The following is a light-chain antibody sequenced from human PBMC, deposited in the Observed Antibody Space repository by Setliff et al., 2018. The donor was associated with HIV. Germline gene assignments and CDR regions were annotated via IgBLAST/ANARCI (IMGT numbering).Light chain of an antibody. CDR1: SSDVGGYNY. V-gene: IGLV2-14*01. CDR3: SSYTSSSTYV. J-gene: IGLJ1*01. Sequence: QSVLTQPPSASGSPGQSATISCTGTSSDVGGYNYVSWYQQHPGKAPKLMISDVSKRPSGVSSRFSGSKSGNTASLTISGLQTEDEADYYCSSYTSSSTYVFGTGTKVTV. CDR2: DVS.